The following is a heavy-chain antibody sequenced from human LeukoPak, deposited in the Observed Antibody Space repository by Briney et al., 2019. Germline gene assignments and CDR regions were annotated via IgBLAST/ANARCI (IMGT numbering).Heavy chain of an antibody. CDR1: GYTFNTYG. Sequence: ASVKVSCKASGYTFNTYGITWVRQAPGQGLEWMGWISPYNGNTNYAQKFQGRVTLTTDTSTSTAYMELSSLRSDDTAVYYCARGCISTTCYTSGFDYWGQGTLVTVSS. J-gene: IGHJ4*02. CDR2: ISPYNGNT. CDR3: ARGCISTTCYTSGFDY. D-gene: IGHD2-2*02. V-gene: IGHV1-18*01.